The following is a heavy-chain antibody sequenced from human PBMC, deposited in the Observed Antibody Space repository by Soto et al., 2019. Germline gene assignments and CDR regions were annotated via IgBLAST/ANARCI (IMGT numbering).Heavy chain of an antibody. CDR1: GYTFINKD. J-gene: IGHJ5*02. CDR3: ARVDFLTSYDKSASWFAP. Sequence: QVQLVQSGATVKSPGASVKVSCKASGYTFINKDITWVRQAAGQGLEWMGWMDIKNDYTVYAQKFKGRVTMTRDTSIDTAYMALSGLRPKDTAVYYCARVDFLTSYDKSASWFAPWGQGTLVTVSA. D-gene: IGHD3-9*01. CDR2: MDIKNDYT. V-gene: IGHV1-8*01.